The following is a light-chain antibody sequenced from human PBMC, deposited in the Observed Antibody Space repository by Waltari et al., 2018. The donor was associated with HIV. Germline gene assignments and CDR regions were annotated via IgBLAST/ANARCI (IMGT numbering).Light chain of an antibody. CDR2: RSN. CDR1: RLNIGSNI. Sequence: QSMLTPPPSASGTPGPRVTISCSGSRLNIGSNIVKWYPFPPGTSPKLLIYRSNQRPSGVPDRISGSKSGTSASLAISGLQSEDEADYYCATWDDTLNGYVFGTGTKVTVL. V-gene: IGLV1-44*01. CDR3: ATWDDTLNGYV. J-gene: IGLJ1*01.